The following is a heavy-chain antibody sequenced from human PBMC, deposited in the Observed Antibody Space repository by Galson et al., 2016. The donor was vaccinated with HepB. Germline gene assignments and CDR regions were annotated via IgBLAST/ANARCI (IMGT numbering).Heavy chain of an antibody. V-gene: IGHV4-30-4*07. D-gene: IGHD2/OR15-2a*01. CDR2: IYYSGST. J-gene: IGHJ4*02. CDR1: GFTFSSYA. CDR3: ARQYWGGPSDY. Sequence: LRLSCAASGFTFSSYAMSWVRQAPGKGLEWIGYIYYSGSTYYNPSLKSRVTISVDTSKNQFSLRLTSVTAADTALYYCARQYWGGPSDYWGQGILVTVSS.